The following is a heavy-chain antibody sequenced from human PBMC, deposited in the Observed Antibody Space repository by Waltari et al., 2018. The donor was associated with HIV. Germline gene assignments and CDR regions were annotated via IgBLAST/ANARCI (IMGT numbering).Heavy chain of an antibody. CDR2: INPRKGGT. Sequence: QVQLVQSGAEGKTPGASVEVSCKASGYTFSNYYLHWVRQAPGQGLEWMGRINPRKGGTNYAQSFQGRVTMTRDTSISTAYMELTRLTSDDTAVYYCARAYCSATGCQIGGYWGQGTLVTVSS. V-gene: IGHV1-2*06. CDR1: GYTFSNYY. CDR3: ARAYCSATGCQIGGY. J-gene: IGHJ4*02. D-gene: IGHD2-2*01.